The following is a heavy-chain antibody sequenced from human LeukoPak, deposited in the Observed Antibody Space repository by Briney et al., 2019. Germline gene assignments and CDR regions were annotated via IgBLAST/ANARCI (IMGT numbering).Heavy chain of an antibody. D-gene: IGHD6-6*01. CDR3: ARVFYSSSPHYYYYYMDV. Sequence: PSETLSLTCTVSGGSISSYYWSWIRQPPGKGLEWIGYIYYSGSTNYNPSLKSRVTISVDTSKNQFSLKLSSVTAADTAVYYCARVFYSSSPHYYYYYMDVWGKGTTVTVSS. CDR1: GGSISSYY. V-gene: IGHV4-59*01. J-gene: IGHJ6*03. CDR2: IYYSGST.